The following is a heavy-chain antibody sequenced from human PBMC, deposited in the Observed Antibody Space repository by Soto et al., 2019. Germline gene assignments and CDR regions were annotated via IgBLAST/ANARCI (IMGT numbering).Heavy chain of an antibody. D-gene: IGHD1-1*01. CDR1: GFTFSSYD. V-gene: IGHV3-30*03. CDR2: IPYDGSNE. Sequence: PGGSLRLSCAASGFTFSSYDMHWVRQAPGKGLEWVAVIPYDGSNEYYADSVKGRFTISRDLTKNTLYLQMNSLRSEDTAVYYCTRDFQGPLDYGMDVWGQGTTVTVSS. CDR3: TRDFQGPLDYGMDV. J-gene: IGHJ6*02.